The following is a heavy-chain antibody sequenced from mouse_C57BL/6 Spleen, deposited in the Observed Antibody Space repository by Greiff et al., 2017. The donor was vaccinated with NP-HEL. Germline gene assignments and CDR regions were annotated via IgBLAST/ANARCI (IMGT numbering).Heavy chain of an antibody. CDR1: GYTFTSYW. Sequence: QVQLQQPGAELVRPGSSVKLSCKASGYTFTSYWMDWVKQSPGQGLEWIGNIYPSNSGTHYNQKFKDKATLTVDKSSSTAYMQLSSLTSEDSAVYYCARRGGSSLGYWGQGTTLTVSS. CDR2: IYPSNSGT. V-gene: IGHV1-61*01. J-gene: IGHJ2*01. D-gene: IGHD1-1*01. CDR3: ARRGGSSLGY.